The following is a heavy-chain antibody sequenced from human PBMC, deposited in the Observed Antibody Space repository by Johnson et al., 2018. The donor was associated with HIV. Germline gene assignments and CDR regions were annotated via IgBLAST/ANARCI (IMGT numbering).Heavy chain of an antibody. J-gene: IGHJ3*02. D-gene: IGHD3-10*02. CDR2: IWYDGSTN. Sequence: QVQLVESGGGVVQPGRSLRLSCTASGSTFSSYGIHWVRQAPGKGLEWVALIWYDGSTNYYADSVKGRFTISRDNYKNTLYLQMNSLRAEDTAVYYCAKDLFAEREDDALDIWGQGTMVTVSS. CDR3: AKDLFAEREDDALDI. V-gene: IGHV3-33*06. CDR1: GSTFSSYG.